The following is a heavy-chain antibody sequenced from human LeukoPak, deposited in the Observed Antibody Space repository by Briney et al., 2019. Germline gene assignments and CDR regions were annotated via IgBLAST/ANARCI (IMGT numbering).Heavy chain of an antibody. CDR3: ARGYCSGSSCYPYYFDY. J-gene: IGHJ4*02. CDR2: IYSGGST. CDR1: GFTVSSNY. Sequence: GGSLRLSCAASGFTVSSNYMSWVRQAPGKGLEWVSVIYSGGSTYYADSVKGRFTISRDNSKNTLYLQMNSLRAEDTAVYYCARGYCSGSSCYPYYFDYWGQGTLVTVSS. D-gene: IGHD2-15*01. V-gene: IGHV3-53*01.